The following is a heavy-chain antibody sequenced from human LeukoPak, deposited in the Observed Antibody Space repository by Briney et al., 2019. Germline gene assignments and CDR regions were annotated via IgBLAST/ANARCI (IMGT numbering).Heavy chain of an antibody. CDR1: GGSISTYY. CDR3: ARGDPTVETYFDY. V-gene: IGHV4-59*01. CDR2: IHYSGST. Sequence: SETLSLTCTVSGGSISTYYWSWIRQPPGKGLEWIGYIHYSGSTNYNPSLKSRVTISVDTSKNQFSLKLSSVTAADTAVYCCARGDPTVETYFDYWGQGTLVTVSS. D-gene: IGHD4-23*01. J-gene: IGHJ4*02.